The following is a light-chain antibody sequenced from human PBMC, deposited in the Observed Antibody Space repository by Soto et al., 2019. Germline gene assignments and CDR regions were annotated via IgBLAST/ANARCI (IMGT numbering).Light chain of an antibody. CDR2: DAS. CDR3: QQYNRYSGT. CDR1: QSISSW. V-gene: IGKV1-5*01. J-gene: IGKJ1*01. Sequence: DIQMTQSPSTLSASVGDRVTITCRASQSISSWLAWYQQKPGKAPKLLIYDASSLESGVPSRFSGSGSGTEFTLPISSLQPDDFATYYCQQYNRYSGTFGQGNKVEIK.